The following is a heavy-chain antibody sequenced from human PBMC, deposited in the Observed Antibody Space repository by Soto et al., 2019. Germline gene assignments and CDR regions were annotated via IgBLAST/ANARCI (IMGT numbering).Heavy chain of an antibody. CDR1: GFRFSTCT. J-gene: IGHJ4*02. V-gene: IGHV3-21*06. Sequence: EVQLVESGGGQVKPGGSLRLSCAVSGFRFSTCTMNWVRRAPGKGLEWDSSIGSGGSPYYADSVKGRFTISRDNAKNSLYLQMNSLRAEDTAVYYCAREVQPVVRREYDYWGQGTLVTVSS. D-gene: IGHD2-15*01. CDR3: AREVQPVVRREYDY. CDR2: IGSGGSP.